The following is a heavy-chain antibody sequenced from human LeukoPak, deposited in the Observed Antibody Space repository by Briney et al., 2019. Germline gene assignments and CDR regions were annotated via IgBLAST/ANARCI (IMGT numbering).Heavy chain of an antibody. CDR2: ISAYNGNT. V-gene: IGHV1-18*04. CDR1: GYTFTSYY. Sequence: ASVKVSCKASGYTFTSYYMHWVRQAPGQGLEWMGWISAYNGNTNYAQKLQGRVTMTTDTSTSTAYMELRSLRSDDTAVYYCARTAVTTPPHDYWGQGTLVTVSS. J-gene: IGHJ4*02. D-gene: IGHD4-17*01. CDR3: ARTAVTTPPHDY.